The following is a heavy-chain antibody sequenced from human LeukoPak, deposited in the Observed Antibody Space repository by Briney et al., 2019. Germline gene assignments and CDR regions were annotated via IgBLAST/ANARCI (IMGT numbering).Heavy chain of an antibody. CDR3: ARLVDTATGFDY. V-gene: IGHV1-69*02. CDR1: GGTFSSYT. J-gene: IGHJ4*02. CDR2: MVPILGIA. D-gene: IGHD5-18*01. Sequence: SVKVSCKASGGTFSSYTISWVRQAPGQGLEWRGRMVPILGIANYAQKFQGRVTITADKSTSTAYMELSSLRSEDTAVYYCARLVDTATGFDYWGQGTLVTVSS.